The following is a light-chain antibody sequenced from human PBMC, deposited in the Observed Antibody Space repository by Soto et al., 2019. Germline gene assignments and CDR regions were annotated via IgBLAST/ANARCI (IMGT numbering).Light chain of an antibody. CDR3: QQYNSYPWT. J-gene: IGKJ1*01. Sequence: GDRVTITCRASQNINSWLAWYQQKPGKAPKFLIYDASSLQSGVPSRFSGSGSGTEFTLTITSLQPDDFATYYCQQYNSYPWTFGQGTKVDI. CDR1: QNINSW. CDR2: DAS. V-gene: IGKV1-5*01.